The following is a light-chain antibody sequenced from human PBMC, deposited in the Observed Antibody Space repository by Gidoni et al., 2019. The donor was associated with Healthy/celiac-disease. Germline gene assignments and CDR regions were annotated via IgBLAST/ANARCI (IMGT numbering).Light chain of an antibody. Sequence: DIQVTQSPSSLSASLGDRVTITCPASQDISNYLNWYQQKPGQAPKLLIYDAANWETGGPSRFSGSGSGTDFTFTISSRQPEDIATYYCQQYDNRPLTFGGGTKVEIK. V-gene: IGKV1-33*01. CDR3: QQYDNRPLT. J-gene: IGKJ4*01. CDR2: DAA. CDR1: QDISNY.